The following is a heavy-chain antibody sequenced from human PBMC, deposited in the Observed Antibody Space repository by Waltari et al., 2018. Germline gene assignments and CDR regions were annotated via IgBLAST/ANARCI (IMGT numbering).Heavy chain of an antibody. V-gene: IGHV4-39*01. Sequence: QLQLQESGPGLVKPSESLSLTCTVSGGSILSSRYHWGWRRQPPGKGMEWVGRICYSGSTYYNPSLKSRVTISVDTSKNQFSLKLSSVAAADTSVYYCASLGQWLVDWGQGTLVTVSS. CDR2: ICYSGST. J-gene: IGHJ4*02. CDR1: GGSILSSRYH. CDR3: ASLGQWLVD. D-gene: IGHD6-19*01.